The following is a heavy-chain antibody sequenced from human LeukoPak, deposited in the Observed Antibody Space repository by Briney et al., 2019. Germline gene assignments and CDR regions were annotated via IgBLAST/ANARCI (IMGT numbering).Heavy chain of an antibody. D-gene: IGHD3-10*01. Sequence: ASVKVSSKASGYTFTNYPIHWVRQAPGHRLEWMGWISAGKGNTKYSQKFKDRVTITRDTSASTAYMELSSLRSEDTAVYYCARDKGAAASSDYYYGMDVWGTGTTVTVSS. J-gene: IGHJ6*04. CDR2: ISAGKGNT. CDR1: GYTFTNYP. CDR3: ARDKGAAASSDYYYGMDV. V-gene: IGHV1-3*01.